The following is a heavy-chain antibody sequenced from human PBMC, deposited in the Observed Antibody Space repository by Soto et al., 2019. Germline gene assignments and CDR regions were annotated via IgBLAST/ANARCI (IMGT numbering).Heavy chain of an antibody. V-gene: IGHV3-15*01. CDR3: TTREDYYYYMDV. CDR1: GFTFSNAW. J-gene: IGHJ6*03. CDR2: IKSKTDGGTT. Sequence: GGSLRLSCAASGFTFSNAWMSWVRQAPGKGLEWVGRIKSKTDGGTTDYAAPVKGRFTISRDDSKNTLYLQMNSLKTDDTAVYYCTTREDYYYYMDVWGKGTTVTVSS.